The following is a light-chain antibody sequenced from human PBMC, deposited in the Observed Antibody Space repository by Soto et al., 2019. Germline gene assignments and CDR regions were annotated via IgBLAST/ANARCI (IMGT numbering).Light chain of an antibody. CDR1: SSNIGAGYD. Sequence: QSALTQPPSVSGAPGQRVTISCTGSSSNIGAGYDVHWYQQLPGTAPKLLIYGNSNRPSGVPDRFSGSKSGTSASLAITGLQADDEADDYCQSYDSSLSGWVFGGGTKLTVL. CDR2: GNS. J-gene: IGLJ3*02. CDR3: QSYDSSLSGWV. V-gene: IGLV1-40*01.